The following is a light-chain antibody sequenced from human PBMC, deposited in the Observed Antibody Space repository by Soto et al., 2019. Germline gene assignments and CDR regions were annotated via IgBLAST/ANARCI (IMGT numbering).Light chain of an antibody. CDR2: VVS. V-gene: IGLV2-11*01. CDR1: SVDVGAYDF. Sequence: QSVLTQPRSVPGSPGQSVTISCTGTSVDVGAYDFVSWYQQHPGKAPKLLIYVVSGRPSGVPDRFSGSKSGNAASLTISGLQAEDEADYYCSSFTTSHTYIFGTGTKVTVL. CDR3: SSFTTSHTYI. J-gene: IGLJ1*01.